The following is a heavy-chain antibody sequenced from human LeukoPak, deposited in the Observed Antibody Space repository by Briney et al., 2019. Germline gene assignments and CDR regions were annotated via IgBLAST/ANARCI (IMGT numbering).Heavy chain of an antibody. D-gene: IGHD6-6*01. Sequence: QAGGSLRLSCAASGFTFSSYGMHWVRQAPGKGLEWVAFILYDGGNKYYADSVKGRFTISRDNSKDTLYLQMDSLRADDTAVYYCAKDRIAVRPGWFDPWGQGTLVTVSS. J-gene: IGHJ5*02. CDR1: GFTFSSYG. CDR2: ILYDGGNK. CDR3: AKDRIAVRPGWFDP. V-gene: IGHV3-30*02.